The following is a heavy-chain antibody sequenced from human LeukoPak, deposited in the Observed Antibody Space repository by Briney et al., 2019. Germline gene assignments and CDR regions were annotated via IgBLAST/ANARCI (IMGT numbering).Heavy chain of an antibody. CDR2: IIPIFGTA. V-gene: IGHV1-69*05. Sequence: ASVKVSRKASGGTFSSYAISWVRQAPGQGLEWMGGIIPIFGTANYAQKFQGRVTITTDESTSTAYMELSSLRSEDTAVYYCARLSPSQVVPAAVGWFDPWGQGTLVTVPS. CDR3: ARLSPSQVVPAAVGWFDP. CDR1: GGTFSSYA. J-gene: IGHJ5*02. D-gene: IGHD2-2*01.